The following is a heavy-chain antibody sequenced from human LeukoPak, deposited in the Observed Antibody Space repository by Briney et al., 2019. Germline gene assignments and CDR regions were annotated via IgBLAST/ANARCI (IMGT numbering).Heavy chain of an antibody. CDR2: INHSGST. J-gene: IGHJ6*04. CDR3: ARGYGSGSYSVYYYGMDV. CDR1: GGSFSGYY. D-gene: IGHD3-10*01. Sequence: SETLSLTCAVYGGSFSGYYWSWIRQPPGKGLEWIGEINHSGSTNYNPSLKRRVTISVDTSKNQFSLKLSSVTAADTAVYYCARGYGSGSYSVYYYGMDVWGKGTTVTVSS. V-gene: IGHV4-34*01.